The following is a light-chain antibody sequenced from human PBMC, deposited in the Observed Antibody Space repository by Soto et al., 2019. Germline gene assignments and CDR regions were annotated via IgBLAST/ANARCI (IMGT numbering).Light chain of an antibody. CDR2: GAS. Sequence: ESVLTQSPGTLSMSPGERATLSCRASQSVSSSYSAWYQQKPGQAPRLLIYGASRRATGIPDRFSGSGSGTDFPLTISRLEPEYFAVYYCQQYGSSPFTFGPGTKVDIK. V-gene: IGKV3-20*01. J-gene: IGKJ3*01. CDR1: QSVSSSY. CDR3: QQYGSSPFT.